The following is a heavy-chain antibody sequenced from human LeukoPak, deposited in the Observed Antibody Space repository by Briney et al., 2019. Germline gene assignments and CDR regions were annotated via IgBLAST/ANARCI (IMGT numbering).Heavy chain of an antibody. J-gene: IGHJ3*02. CDR1: GFTFSTYA. Sequence: GRSLRLSCAASGFTFSTYAMHWVRQAPGKGLEWMALMRSDGGNKYYTDSVKGRFTISRDNSKNTLYLQMNGLRVEDTAVYYCAKGLHSGSYLDAPDIWGQGTMVTVFS. D-gene: IGHD1-26*01. V-gene: IGHV3-30*02. CDR3: AKGLHSGSYLDAPDI. CDR2: MRSDGGNK.